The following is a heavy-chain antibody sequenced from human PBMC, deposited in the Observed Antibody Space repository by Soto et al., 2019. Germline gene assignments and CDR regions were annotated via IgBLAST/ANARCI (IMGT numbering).Heavy chain of an antibody. CDR1: GGSIYNINYY. CDR2: IYYTGST. V-gene: IGHV4-39*01. CDR3: ARFPDILTSFLGGKWFDP. D-gene: IGHD3-9*01. J-gene: IGHJ5*02. Sequence: SETLSLTCTVSGGSIYNINYYWGWIRQPPGKGLEWIGTIYYTGSTYYNPSLRSRATMSVDTSKNQFSLRLTSVTAADTAVYYCARFPDILTSFLGGKWFDPWGQGTLVTVSS.